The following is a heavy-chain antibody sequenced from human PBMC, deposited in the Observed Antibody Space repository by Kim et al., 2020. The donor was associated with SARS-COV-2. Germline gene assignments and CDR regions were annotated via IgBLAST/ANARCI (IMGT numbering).Heavy chain of an antibody. D-gene: IGHD2-15*01. CDR1: GGSISSGGYY. V-gene: IGHV4-31*03. Sequence: SETLSLTCTVSGGSISSGGYYWSWIRQHPGKGLEWIGYIYYSGSTYYNPSLKSRVTISVDTSKNQFSLKLSSVTAADTAVYYCARQRSYSVDYWGQGTLVTVSS. CDR2: IYYSGST. CDR3: ARQRSYSVDY. J-gene: IGHJ4*02.